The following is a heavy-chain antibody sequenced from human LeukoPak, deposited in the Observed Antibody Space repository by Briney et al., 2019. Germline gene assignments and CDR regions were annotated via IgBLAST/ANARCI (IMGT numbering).Heavy chain of an antibody. Sequence: ASVKVSCKASGGTFSSYAISWVRQAPGQGLEWMGGIIPIFGTANYAQKFHGRVTITTDESTSTAYMELSSLRSEDTAVYYCARSYDSSGYYYREEAYFDYWGQGTLVTVSS. D-gene: IGHD3-22*01. CDR3: ARSYDSSGYYYREEAYFDY. CDR1: GGTFSSYA. V-gene: IGHV1-69*05. J-gene: IGHJ4*02. CDR2: IIPIFGTA.